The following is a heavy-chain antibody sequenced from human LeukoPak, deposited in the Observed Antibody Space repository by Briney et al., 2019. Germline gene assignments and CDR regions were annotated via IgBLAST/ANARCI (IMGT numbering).Heavy chain of an antibody. D-gene: IGHD1-26*01. V-gene: IGHV1-2*06. Sequence: ASVKVSCKTSGYTLTDYYIHWVRQAPGQGLEWMGRLNPNSGGTNYAQKFQGRVTMTRDTSTDTAYIQLSSLRSTDTAVYYCARALGVGFGQNAYYFDHWGREPWSPSPQ. CDR2: LNPNSGGT. CDR3: ARALGVGFGQNAYYFDH. CDR1: GYTLTDYY. J-gene: IGHJ4*02.